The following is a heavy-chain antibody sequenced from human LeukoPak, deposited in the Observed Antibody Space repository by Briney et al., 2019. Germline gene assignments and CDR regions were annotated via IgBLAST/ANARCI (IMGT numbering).Heavy chain of an antibody. J-gene: IGHJ4*02. CDR2: IYSGGST. CDR3: ARGGGDSSGYSDYYFDH. V-gene: IGHV3-53*04. CDR1: GFTVSSNY. D-gene: IGHD3-22*01. Sequence: RGSLRLSCAASGFTVSSNYMSSVSQAPGKGVEWGSVIYSGGSTYYADSVKGRFTISRHNSKNTLYLQMNSLRAEDTAVYYCARGGGDSSGYSDYYFDHWGQGTLVTVSS.